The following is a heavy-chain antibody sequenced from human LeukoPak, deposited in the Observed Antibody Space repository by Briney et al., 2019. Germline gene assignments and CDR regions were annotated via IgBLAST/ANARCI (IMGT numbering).Heavy chain of an antibody. CDR2: IWYDGSLK. V-gene: IGHV3-33*01. Sequence: GGSLRLSCEASGFTFNSYAMHWVRQAPGKGLEWVAVIWYDGSLKYYGDSVKGRFTISRDNSKKTVYLQMNSLRGEDSGVYYCARVRPPRGTGAFDHWGQGTLVTVSS. CDR3: ARVRPPRGTGAFDH. D-gene: IGHD7-27*01. J-gene: IGHJ4*02. CDR1: GFTFNSYA.